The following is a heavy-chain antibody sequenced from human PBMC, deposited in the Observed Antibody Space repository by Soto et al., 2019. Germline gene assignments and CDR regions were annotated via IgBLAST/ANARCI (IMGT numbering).Heavy chain of an antibody. V-gene: IGHV6-1*01. J-gene: IGHJ5*02. CDR1: GDSFSSNSAA. CDR2: TYYRSKWYN. Sequence: SQTLSLTCAISGDSFSSNSAAWNWIRQSPSRGLEWLGRTYYRSKWYNDYAVSVKSRITINPDTSKNQFSLQLNSVTPEDTAVYYCARDQPLIAVAGRSWFDPWGQGTLVTVS. CDR3: ARDQPLIAVAGRSWFDP. D-gene: IGHD6-19*01.